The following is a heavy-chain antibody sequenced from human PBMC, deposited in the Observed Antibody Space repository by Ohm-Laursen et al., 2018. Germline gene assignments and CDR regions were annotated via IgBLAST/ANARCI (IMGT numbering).Heavy chain of an antibody. CDR3: ARGCYSYYLPLFGCYGMDV. D-gene: IGHD2-21*01. V-gene: IGHV1-69*13. J-gene: IGHJ6*02. Sequence: VKISCKASGATFSRYAISWVRQAPGQGLEWMGGIIPIFGTANYAQKFQGRVTITADESTSTAYMELSCLRSEDTAVYYCARGCYSYYLPLFGCYGMDVWGQGTTVTVSS. CDR1: GATFSRYA. CDR2: IIPIFGTA.